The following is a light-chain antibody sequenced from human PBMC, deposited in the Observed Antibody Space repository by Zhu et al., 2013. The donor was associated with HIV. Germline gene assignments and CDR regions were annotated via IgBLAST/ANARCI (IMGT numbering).Light chain of an antibody. J-gene: IGKJ2*01. CDR2: KAS. Sequence: DVQMTQSPSTLSASVGDRVTITCRASQTINTWLAWYQQKPGKAPKVLIYKASNLESGAPSRFRGSGSGTEFTLTVSSLQSDDFATYYCQQYNSLPYTFGQGTKVEIK. CDR1: QTINTW. CDR3: QQYNSLPYT. V-gene: IGKV1-5*03.